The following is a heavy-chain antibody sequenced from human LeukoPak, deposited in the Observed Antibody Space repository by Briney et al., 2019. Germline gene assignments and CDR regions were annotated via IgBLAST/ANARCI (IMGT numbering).Heavy chain of an antibody. J-gene: IGHJ4*02. D-gene: IGHD6-19*01. Sequence: GGSLRLSCAASGFTFSSYWMHWVRQAPGKGLVWVSRINTDGSSTYYADSVKGRFTISRDNAKNTLYLQMNSLRVEDTAVYYCARVKVADSKDSWGQGALVTVSS. V-gene: IGHV3-74*01. CDR3: ARVKVADSKDS. CDR1: GFTFSSYW. CDR2: INTDGSST.